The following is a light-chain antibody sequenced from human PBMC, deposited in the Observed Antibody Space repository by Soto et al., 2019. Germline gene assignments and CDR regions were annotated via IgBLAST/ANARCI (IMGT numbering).Light chain of an antibody. Sequence: EIVLTQSPGTLSLSPGERATLSCRASQGVGRFLAGYQQKPGQAPRLLIYGASGRATGTPDRFSGSGSGTDFTLTISRLEPEDFAVYHCQQHDSSPLSFGGGTKVEIK. V-gene: IGKV3-20*01. CDR3: QQHDSSPLS. CDR2: GAS. J-gene: IGKJ4*01. CDR1: QGVGRF.